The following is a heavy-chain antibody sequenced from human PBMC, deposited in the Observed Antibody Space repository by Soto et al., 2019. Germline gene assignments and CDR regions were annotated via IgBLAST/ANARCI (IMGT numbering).Heavy chain of an antibody. CDR2: IGTAGDT. CDR1: GFTFSSYD. V-gene: IGHV3-13*01. D-gene: IGHD3-22*01. J-gene: IGHJ6*02. CDR3: ARDFPHYYDSSGYPLYGMDV. Sequence: GGSLRLSCAASGFTFSSYDMHWVRQATGKGLEWVSAIGTAGDTYYPGSVKGRFTISRENAKNSLYLQMNSLRAEDTAVYYCARDFPHYYDSSGYPLYGMDVWGQGTTVTVSS.